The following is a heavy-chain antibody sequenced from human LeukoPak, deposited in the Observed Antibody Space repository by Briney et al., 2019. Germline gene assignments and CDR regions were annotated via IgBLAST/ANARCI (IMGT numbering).Heavy chain of an antibody. Sequence: GGSLRLSCAASGFTFSSYGMSWVRQAPGKGLEWVSSITGSGTNTYDADSVKGRFTISRDNSKNTHFLQMNSLRAEDTAVYYCAKTGPYYFDYWDQGILVTVSS. CDR1: GFTFSSYG. D-gene: IGHD7-27*01. CDR2: ITGSGTNT. CDR3: AKTGPYYFDY. J-gene: IGHJ4*02. V-gene: IGHV3-23*01.